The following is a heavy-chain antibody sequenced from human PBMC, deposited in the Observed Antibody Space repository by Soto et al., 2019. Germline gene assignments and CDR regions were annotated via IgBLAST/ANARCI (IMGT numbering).Heavy chain of an antibody. Sequence: QMQLVQSGPEVKKPGTSVKVSCKASGFTFTSSAMQWVRQARGQRLEWIGWIVVGSGNTNHAQKFQERVTITRDMSTSTAYMELSSLRSEDTAVYYCAADLLGYCSSTSCYGSYMDVWGKGTTVTVSS. D-gene: IGHD2-2*01. J-gene: IGHJ6*03. CDR1: GFTFTSSA. V-gene: IGHV1-58*02. CDR3: AADLLGYCSSTSCYGSYMDV. CDR2: IVVGSGNT.